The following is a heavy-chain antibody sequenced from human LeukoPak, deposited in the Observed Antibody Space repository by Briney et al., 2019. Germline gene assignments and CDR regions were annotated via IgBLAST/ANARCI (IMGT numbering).Heavy chain of an antibody. J-gene: IGHJ4*02. D-gene: IGHD2-15*01. CDR1: GGSISSYY. CDR3: ARGHLTPDY. CDR2: IYYSGGT. V-gene: IGHV4-59*01. Sequence: SETLSLTCTVSGGSISSYYWSWIRQPSGKGLEWIGYIYYSGGTNYNPSLKSRVTISVDTSKNQFSLKLSSVTAADTAVYYCARGHLTPDYWGQGTLVTVSS.